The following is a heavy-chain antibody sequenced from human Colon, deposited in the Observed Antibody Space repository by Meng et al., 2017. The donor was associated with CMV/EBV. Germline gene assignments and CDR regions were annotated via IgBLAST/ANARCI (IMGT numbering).Heavy chain of an antibody. Sequence: SETLSLTCTVSGAPTGTNYWSWVRQPPGKGLEWIGYIFYRGSIKYNPSLKSRVTISVDTSKNQVSLKLTSVTAADTAVYYCARMPGASVGFDYWGQGALVTVSS. CDR2: IFYRGSI. CDR3: ARMPGASVGFDY. J-gene: IGHJ4*02. CDR1: GAPTGTNY. D-gene: IGHD5/OR15-5a*01. V-gene: IGHV4-59*01.